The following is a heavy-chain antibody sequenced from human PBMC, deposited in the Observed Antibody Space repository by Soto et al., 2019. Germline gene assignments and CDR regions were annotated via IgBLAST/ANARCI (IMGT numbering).Heavy chain of an antibody. CDR1: GFTFSSYG. V-gene: IGHV3-30*18. J-gene: IGHJ6*02. D-gene: IGHD3-10*01. CDR3: AKDVGFGETPNGMDV. CDR2: ISYDGSNK. Sequence: QVQLVESGGGVVQPGRSLRLSCAASGFTFSSYGMHWVRQAPGKGLEWVAVISYDGSNKYYADSVKGRFTISRDNSKNTLYLQKNSRRGEETAVYYCAKDVGFGETPNGMDVWGQGTTVTVSS.